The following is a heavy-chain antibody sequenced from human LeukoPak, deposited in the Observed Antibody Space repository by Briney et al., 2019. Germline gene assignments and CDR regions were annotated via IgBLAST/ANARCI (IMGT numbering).Heavy chain of an antibody. J-gene: IGHJ2*01. CDR3: ARGVVVVVAATRSYWYFDL. CDR1: GGSISSGGYS. CDR2: IYHSGST. D-gene: IGHD2-15*01. V-gene: IGHV4-30-2*01. Sequence: SETLSPTCAVSGGSISSGGYSWSWIRQPPGKGLEWIGYIYHSGSTYYNPSLKSRVTISVDRSKNQFSLKLSSVTAADTAVYYCARGVVVVVAATRSYWYFDLSGRGTLVTVSS.